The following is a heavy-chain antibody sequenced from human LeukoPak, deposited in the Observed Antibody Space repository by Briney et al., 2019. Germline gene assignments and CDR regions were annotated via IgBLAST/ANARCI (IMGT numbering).Heavy chain of an antibody. J-gene: IGHJ4*02. CDR1: GFTIITYA. CDR2: TSGTGGST. Sequence: PGGSLRLSCAASGFTIITYAMTWVRQAPGNGLDWDSATSGTGGSTYYADSVRGRFTISRDNSKNSLYLQMNSLRAEDTAVYYCARDLGVVVVAAKLPNDYWGQGTLVTVSS. V-gene: IGHV3-23*01. D-gene: IGHD2-15*01. CDR3: ARDLGVVVVAAKLPNDY.